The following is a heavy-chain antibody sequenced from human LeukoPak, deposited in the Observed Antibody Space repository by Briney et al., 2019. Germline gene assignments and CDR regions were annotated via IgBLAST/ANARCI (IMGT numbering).Heavy chain of an antibody. V-gene: IGHV4-39*07. J-gene: IGHJ3*02. CDR1: GGSISSSSYY. Sequence: PSETLSLTCTVSGGSISSSSYYWGWIRQPPGKGLEWIGSIYYSGSTYYNPSLKSRVTISVDTSKNQFSLKLSSVTAADTAVYYCARDHDSSGLLSPRRAFDIWGQGTMVTVSS. D-gene: IGHD3-22*01. CDR2: IYYSGST. CDR3: ARDHDSSGLLSPRRAFDI.